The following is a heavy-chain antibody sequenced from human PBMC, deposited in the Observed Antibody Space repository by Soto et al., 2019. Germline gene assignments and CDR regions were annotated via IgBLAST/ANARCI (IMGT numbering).Heavy chain of an antibody. V-gene: IGHV4-34*01. CDR2: INHSGST. CDR3: ARAGFLEWLLTCDP. D-gene: IGHD3-3*01. J-gene: IGHJ5*02. CDR1: GGPSSGYY. Sequence: SETLSLTCAVYGGPSSGYYWSWIRQPPGKGLEWIGEINHSGSTNYNPPLKSRVTISVDTSKNQFSLKLSSVSAADTAVYYCARAGFLEWLLTCDPWGQGPLVTVSS.